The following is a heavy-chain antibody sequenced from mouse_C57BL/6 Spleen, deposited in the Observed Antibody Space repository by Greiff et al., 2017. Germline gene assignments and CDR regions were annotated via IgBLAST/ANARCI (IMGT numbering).Heavy chain of an antibody. J-gene: IGHJ4*01. Sequence: EVQLVESGGGLVQPGGSLSLSCAASGFTFTDYYMSWVRQPPGKALEWLGFIRNKANGYTTEYSASVKGRFTISRDNSQSILYLQMNALRAEDSATYYCARYPDGWYAMDYWGQGTSVTVSS. V-gene: IGHV7-3*01. CDR1: GFTFTDYY. CDR2: IRNKANGYTT. D-gene: IGHD2-3*01. CDR3: ARYPDGWYAMDY.